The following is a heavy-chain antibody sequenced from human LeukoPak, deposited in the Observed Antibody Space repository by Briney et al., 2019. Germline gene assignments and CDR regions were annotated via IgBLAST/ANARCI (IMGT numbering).Heavy chain of an antibody. V-gene: IGHV3-7*03. CDR3: ARTAMVGSYYFDY. CDR1: GFTFSSYW. D-gene: IGHD5-18*01. J-gene: IGHJ4*02. CDR2: IKQDGSEK. Sequence: PGGSLRLSCAASGFTFSSYWMSWVRQAPGKGLEWVANIKQDGSEKYYVDSVKGRFTISRDNAKNSLYLQTNSLRAEDTAVYYCARTAMVGSYYFDYWGQGTLVTVSS.